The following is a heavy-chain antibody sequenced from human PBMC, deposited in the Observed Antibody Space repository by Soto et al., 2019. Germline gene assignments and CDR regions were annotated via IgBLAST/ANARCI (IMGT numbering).Heavy chain of an antibody. CDR1: GGSFSGYY. CDR2: INHSGST. J-gene: IGHJ5*02. CDR3: ASGGDIVVVPAANTRTYNWFDP. V-gene: IGHV4-34*01. Sequence: SETLSLTCAVYGGSFSGYYWSWIRQPPGKGLEWIGEINHSGSTNYNPSLKSRVTISVDTSKNQFSPKLSSVTTANTAVYYCASGGDIVVVPAANTRTYNWFDPWGQGTRVTVS. D-gene: IGHD2-2*01.